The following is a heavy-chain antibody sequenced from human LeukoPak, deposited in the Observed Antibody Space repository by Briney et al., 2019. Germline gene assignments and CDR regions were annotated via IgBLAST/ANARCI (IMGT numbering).Heavy chain of an antibody. D-gene: IGHD6-13*01. J-gene: IGHJ4*02. CDR2: IIPILGIA. CDR3: ARACSSSWYYFDY. V-gene: IGHV1-69*04. CDR1: GGTFSSYA. Sequence: GASVKVSSKASGGTFSSYAISWVRQAPGQGLEWMGRIIPILGIANYAQKFQGRVTITADKSTSTAYMELSSLRSEDTAVYYCARACSSSWYYFDYWGQGTLVTVSS.